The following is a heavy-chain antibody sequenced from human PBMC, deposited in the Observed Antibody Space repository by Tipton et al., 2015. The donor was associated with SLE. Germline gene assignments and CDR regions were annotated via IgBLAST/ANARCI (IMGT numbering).Heavy chain of an antibody. CDR1: GGSISSGSYY. Sequence: TLSLTCTVSGGSISSGSYYWSWIRQPAGKGLEWIGRIYTSGSTNYNPSLKSRVTISVDTSKNQFSLKLSSVTAADTAVYYCARGNDILTGHIYWGQGTLVTVSS. V-gene: IGHV4-61*02. CDR3: ARGNDILTGHIY. CDR2: IYTSGST. D-gene: IGHD3-9*01. J-gene: IGHJ4*02.